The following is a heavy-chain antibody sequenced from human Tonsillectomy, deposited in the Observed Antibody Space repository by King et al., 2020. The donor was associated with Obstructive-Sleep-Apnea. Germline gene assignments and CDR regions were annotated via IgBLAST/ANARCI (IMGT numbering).Heavy chain of an antibody. CDR2: ISGGGDST. V-gene: IGHV3-23*04. CDR1: GFTFSSFA. CDR3: ANRERTGAFHI. J-gene: IGHJ3*02. D-gene: IGHD1-1*01. Sequence: VQLVESGGGLVQPGGSLRLSCAASGFTFSSFAMTLVRQAPGKGLEWVSGISGGGDSTYYADSVKGRFTISRDNSKNTLYLQVNSLRAEDTAVYYCANRERTGAFHIWGQGTMVTVSS.